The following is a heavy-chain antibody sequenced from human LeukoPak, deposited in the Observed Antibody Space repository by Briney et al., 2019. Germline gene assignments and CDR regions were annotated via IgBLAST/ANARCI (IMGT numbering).Heavy chain of an antibody. CDR3: ARTVSGDYYGMDV. D-gene: IGHD1-26*01. J-gene: IGHJ6*02. CDR1: GGSISSNY. V-gene: IGHV4-59*08. CDR2: TSYSGST. Sequence: SETLSLTCTVSGGSISSNYWSWIRQPPGKGLEWIGYTSYSGSTNYNPSLKSRVTISVDTSKDQFSLTLISVTAADTAVYYCARTVSGDYYGMDVWGQGTTVTVSS.